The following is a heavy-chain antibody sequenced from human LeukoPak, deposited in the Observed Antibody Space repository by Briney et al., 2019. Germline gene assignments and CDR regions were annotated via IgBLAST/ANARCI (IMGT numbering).Heavy chain of an antibody. CDR3: ARDEQWGAFDI. CDR1: GLTFSSYN. D-gene: IGHD6-19*01. Sequence: GGSLRLSCAASGLTFSSYNMNWVRQAPGKGLEWVSFISSSSNYIYYTDSVKGRFTISRDNATNSLYLQMNSLRAEDTAVYYCARDEQWGAFDIWGQGTMVTVSS. V-gene: IGHV3-21*01. J-gene: IGHJ3*02. CDR2: ISSSSNYI.